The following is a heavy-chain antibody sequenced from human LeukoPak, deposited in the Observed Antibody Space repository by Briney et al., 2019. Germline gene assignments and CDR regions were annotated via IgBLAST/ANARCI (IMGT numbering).Heavy chain of an antibody. D-gene: IGHD3-22*01. CDR2: MNPNSGNT. Sequence: ASVKVSCKASGYTFTSYDINWVRQATGQGLEWMGWMNPNSGNTGYAQKFQGRVTMTRNTSISTAYMELSSLRSEDTAVYCCAREQSSSWYFFGYYDSSGYSYWGQGTLVTVSS. CDR1: GYTFTSYD. CDR3: AREQSSSWYFFGYYDSSGYSY. J-gene: IGHJ4*02. V-gene: IGHV1-8*01.